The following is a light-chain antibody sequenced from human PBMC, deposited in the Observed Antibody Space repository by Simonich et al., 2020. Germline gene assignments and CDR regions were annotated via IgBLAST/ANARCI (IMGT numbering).Light chain of an antibody. CDR2: EDN. V-gene: IGLV6-57*01. Sequence: NFMLTQPPHFAESPGKTVTISCTRSSVSVASNYVQWYQQRPGSSPPTLIYEDNQRPSGDPERFSGSIDSSSNSASLTISGLKTEDEADYYCQSYDSSNQVFGGGTKLTVL. CDR3: QSYDSSNQV. J-gene: IGLJ2*01. CDR1: SVSVASNY.